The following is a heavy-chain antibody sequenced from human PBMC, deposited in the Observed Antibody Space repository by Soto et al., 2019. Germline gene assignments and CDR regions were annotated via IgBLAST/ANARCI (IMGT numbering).Heavy chain of an antibody. CDR2: ISGSGDTS. CDR1: GFPFSNYA. D-gene: IGHD6-19*01. CDR3: AKEGTSGLYYFDY. Sequence: PGGSLSLSCAASGFPFSNYAISWVRQAPGKGLEWVSIISGSGDTSYYADSVKGRFTISRDNSRNTLYLQMNSLRAGDSAKYYCAKEGTSGLYYFDYWGPGTLVTVSS. V-gene: IGHV3-23*01. J-gene: IGHJ4*02.